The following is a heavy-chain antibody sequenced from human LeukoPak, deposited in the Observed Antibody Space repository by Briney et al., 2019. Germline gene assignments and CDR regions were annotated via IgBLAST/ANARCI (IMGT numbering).Heavy chain of an antibody. Sequence: SETLSLTCTVSGGSISSYYWSWIRQPPEKGLEWIGYIYYSGSTNYNPSPKSRVTISVDTSKNQFSLKLSSVTAADTAVYYCARDSGCSGGCCYIFGFDYWGQGTLVTVSS. CDR2: IYYSGST. CDR3: ARDSGCSGGCCYIFGFDY. J-gene: IGHJ4*02. CDR1: GGSISSYY. D-gene: IGHD2-15*01. V-gene: IGHV4-59*01.